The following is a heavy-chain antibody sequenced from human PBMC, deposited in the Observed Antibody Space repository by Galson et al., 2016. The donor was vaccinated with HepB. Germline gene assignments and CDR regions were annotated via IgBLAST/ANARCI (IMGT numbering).Heavy chain of an antibody. V-gene: IGHV4-39*01. J-gene: IGHJ6*03. CDR3: AKSQPGWYKWNDGHNYYYDMDV. CDR2: ISYSGTT. Sequence: SETLSLTCTVSGDSISSKSYYWGWIRQSPGKGLQWIGSISYSGTTYYNPSLKSRVTISADTARNQLSLKLNSVTAADTAGYYCAKSQPGWYKWNDGHNYYYDMDVWGKGTTVTVSS. D-gene: IGHD1-20*01. CDR1: GDSISSKSYY.